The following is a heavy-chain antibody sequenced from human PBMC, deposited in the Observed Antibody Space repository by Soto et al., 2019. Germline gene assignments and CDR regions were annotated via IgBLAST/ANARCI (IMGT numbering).Heavy chain of an antibody. CDR2: INHSGST. CDR3: ARSPTFYNYAWGNSTY. D-gene: IGHD3-16*01. V-gene: IGHV4-34*01. CDR1: AESFSGYY. J-gene: IGHJ4*02. Sequence: QVHLQQWGAGLLKPSETLSLTCAVYAESFSGYYWAWIRQPPGKGLEWIGEINHSGSTNYNPSLKSRVTISVDTSKNQFYLKLRPVTAADTAVYYCARSPTFYNYAWGNSTYWGQGTLVTVSS.